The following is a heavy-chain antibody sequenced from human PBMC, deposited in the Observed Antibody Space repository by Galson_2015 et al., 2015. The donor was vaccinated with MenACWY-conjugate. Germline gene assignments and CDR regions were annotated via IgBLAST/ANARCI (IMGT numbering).Heavy chain of an antibody. CDR2: INSDGSST. CDR1: GFTFSSYW. Sequence: SLRLSCAASGFTFSSYWMHWVRQAPGKGLVWVSRINSDGSSTSYADSVKGRFTISRDNAKNTLYLQMNSLRAEDTAVYYCVRAYGSGSNYSAYFYYLDVWGKGTPVTVSS. D-gene: IGHD3-10*01. CDR3: VRAYGSGSNYSAYFYYLDV. V-gene: IGHV3-74*01. J-gene: IGHJ6*03.